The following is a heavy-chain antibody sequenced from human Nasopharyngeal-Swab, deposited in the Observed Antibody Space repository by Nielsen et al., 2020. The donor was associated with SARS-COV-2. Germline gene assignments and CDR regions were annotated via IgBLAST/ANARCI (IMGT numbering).Heavy chain of an antibody. CDR1: GASISSSSYY. J-gene: IGHJ4*02. V-gene: IGHV4-39*01. CDR2: IYYSGST. CDR3: ARQTYYEFWSGGYYFDY. D-gene: IGHD3-3*01. Sequence: SETLSLTCTVSGASISSSSYYWGWILQPPGKGLEWIGSIYYSGSTYYTPSLKSRVTISVDTSKNQFALKLSSVTAADTAVYYCARQTYYEFWSGGYYFDYWGQGTLVTVSS.